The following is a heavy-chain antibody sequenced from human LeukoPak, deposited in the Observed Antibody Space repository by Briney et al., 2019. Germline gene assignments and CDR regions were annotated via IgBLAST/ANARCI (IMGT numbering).Heavy chain of an antibody. Sequence: ASVKVSCKASGYTFTSYGISWVRQAPGKGLEWMGGLDPEYGETIYAQDFQGRVIMTEDTSTDTAYMELSSLRSEDTAIYFCAIGPLVKTGGLDYWGQGTLVTVSS. CDR2: LDPEYGET. CDR3: AIGPLVKTGGLDY. V-gene: IGHV1-24*01. D-gene: IGHD6-6*01. J-gene: IGHJ4*02. CDR1: GYTFTSYG.